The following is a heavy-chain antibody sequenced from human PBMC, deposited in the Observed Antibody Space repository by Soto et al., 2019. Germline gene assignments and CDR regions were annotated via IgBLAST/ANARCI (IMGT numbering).Heavy chain of an antibody. CDR3: AREAAFYKYDWFAP. CDR2: IYHSGST. V-gene: IGHV4-4*02. J-gene: IGHJ5*02. CDR1: SGSISSSNW. D-gene: IGHD1-1*01. Sequence: SSETLSLTCAVSSGSISSSNWWSWVRQPPGKGLEWIGEIYHSGSTNYNPSLKSRVTISVDKSKDQFSLKLSSVTAADTAVYYCAREAAFYKYDWFAPWGQGTLVTVSS.